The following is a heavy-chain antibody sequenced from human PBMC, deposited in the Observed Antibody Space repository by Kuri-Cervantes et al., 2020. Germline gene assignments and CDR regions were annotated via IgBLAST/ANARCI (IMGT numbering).Heavy chain of an antibody. V-gene: IGHV5-51*01. CDR1: GYSFTSSW. J-gene: IGHJ6*03. CDR3: ARHRYCSGGSCRTYYYYTDV. D-gene: IGHD2-15*01. Sequence: GESLKISCKGSGYSFTSSWIAWVRQMPGKGLEWMGIIYPGDSDTRYSPSFQGQVTISADKSISTAYLQWSSLKASDTAMYYCARHRYCSGGSCRTYYYYTDVWGKGTTVTVSS. CDR2: IYPGDSDT.